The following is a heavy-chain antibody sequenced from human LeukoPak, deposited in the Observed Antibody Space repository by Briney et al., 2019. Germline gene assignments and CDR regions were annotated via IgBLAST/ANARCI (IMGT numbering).Heavy chain of an antibody. J-gene: IGHJ4*02. CDR2: VASSGTTK. V-gene: IGHV3-48*03. CDR1: GFSFNTYE. D-gene: IGHD6-19*01. CDR3: ARGGWHYVFNY. Sequence: GGSLRLSCAASGFSFNTYEMNWVRQAPGKGLEWISYVASSGTTKYYAGSVQGRFTISRDNAKNSLYLQMNSLRVEDTTVYYCARGGWHYVFNYWGQGTLVTVSS.